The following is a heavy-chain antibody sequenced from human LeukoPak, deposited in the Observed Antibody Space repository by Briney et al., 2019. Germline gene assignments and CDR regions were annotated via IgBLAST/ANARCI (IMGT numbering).Heavy chain of an antibody. V-gene: IGHV4-39*07. D-gene: IGHD1-26*01. CDR2: IYYSGST. CDR3: ARASGSYFSYYYYGMDV. CDR1: GGSISSSSYY. Sequence: PSQTLSLTCTVSGGSISSSSYYWGWIRQPPGKGLEWIGSIYYSGSTYYNPSLKSRVTISVDTSKNQFSLKLSSVTAADTAVYYCARASGSYFSYYYYGMDVWGQGTTVTVSS. J-gene: IGHJ6*02.